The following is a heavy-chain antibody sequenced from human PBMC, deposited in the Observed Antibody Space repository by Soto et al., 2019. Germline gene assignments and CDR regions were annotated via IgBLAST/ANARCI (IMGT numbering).Heavy chain of an antibody. J-gene: IGHJ6*02. Sequence: ASVKVSCKASGGSLSNYSISWVRQAPGQGLEWMGGIIPVFGTANYAQKFQGRVTITADESTSIVYMDVTSLRSEDTAVYYCARGDATKIVVTTYYAMDVWGQGTTVTVSS. CDR3: ARGDATKIVVTTYYAMDV. CDR2: IIPVFGTA. V-gene: IGHV1-69*13. CDR1: GGSLSNYS. D-gene: IGHD3-9*01.